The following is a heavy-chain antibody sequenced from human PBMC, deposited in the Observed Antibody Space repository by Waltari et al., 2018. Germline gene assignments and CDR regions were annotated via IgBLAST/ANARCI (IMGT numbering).Heavy chain of an antibody. CDR1: GGSFTNDY. CDR2: ISVSGGP. CDR3: ARSWSAHYYYYIDV. J-gene: IGHJ6*03. V-gene: IGHV4-4*09. Sequence: QVTLQQSGPGLLKPSETLSLTCTVSGGSFTNDYWSWIRQPPGKGLEWIGYISVSGGPNYNPSLQSRVTMSADTSENQISLTLTSVTAADTAVYYCARSWSAHYYYYIDVWGKGTTVTVSS. D-gene: IGHD1-26*01.